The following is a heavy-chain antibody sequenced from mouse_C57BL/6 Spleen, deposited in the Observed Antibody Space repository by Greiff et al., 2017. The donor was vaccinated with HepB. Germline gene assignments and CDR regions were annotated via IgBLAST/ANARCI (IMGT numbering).Heavy chain of an antibody. D-gene: IGHD2-5*01. J-gene: IGHJ1*03. V-gene: IGHV1-39*01. CDR1: GYSFTDYN. Sequence: VQLQQSGPELVKPGASVKISCKASGYSFTDYNMNWVKQSNGKSLEWIGVINPNYGTTSYNQKFKGKATLTVDQSSSTAYMQLNSLTSEDSAVYYCARGHYYSNYEARYFDVWGTGTTVTVSS. CDR2: INPNYGTT. CDR3: ARGHYYSNYEARYFDV.